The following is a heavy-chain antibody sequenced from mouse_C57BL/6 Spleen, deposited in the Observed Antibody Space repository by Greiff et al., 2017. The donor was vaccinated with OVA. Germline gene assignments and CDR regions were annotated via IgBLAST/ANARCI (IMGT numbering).Heavy chain of an antibody. D-gene: IGHD1-1*01. CDR3: ARSGDYGSSYEAGY. Sequence: QVQLVESGPELVKPGASVKISCKASGYAFSSSWMNWVKQRPGKGLEWIGRIYPGDGDTNYNGKFKGKATLTADKSSSTAYMQLSSLTSEDSAVYFCARSGDYGSSYEAGYWGQGTTLTVSS. V-gene: IGHV1-82*01. CDR2: IYPGDGDT. CDR1: GYAFSSSW. J-gene: IGHJ2*01.